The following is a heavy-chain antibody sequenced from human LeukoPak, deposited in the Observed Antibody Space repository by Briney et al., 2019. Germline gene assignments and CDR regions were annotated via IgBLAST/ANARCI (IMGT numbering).Heavy chain of an antibody. Sequence: SETLSLTCTVSGGSLSSSSYYWGWIRRPPGKGLEWIGSIYYSGSTYYNPSLKSRVTISVDTSKNQFSLKLSSVTAADTAVYYCARNDWGTLYWGQGTLVTVSS. V-gene: IGHV4-39*01. CDR2: IYYSGST. J-gene: IGHJ4*02. D-gene: IGHD7-27*01. CDR3: ARNDWGTLY. CDR1: GGSLSSSSYY.